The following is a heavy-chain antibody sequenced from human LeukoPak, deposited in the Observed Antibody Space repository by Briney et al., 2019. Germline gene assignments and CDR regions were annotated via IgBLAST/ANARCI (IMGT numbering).Heavy chain of an antibody. J-gene: IGHJ6*03. CDR1: GFTFDDYG. V-gene: IGHV3-20*04. CDR3: ARGLRPALSMDV. CDR2: INWNGGST. Sequence: GGSLRLSCAASGFTFDDYGMSWVRQAPEKGLEWVSGINWNGGSTGYADSVKGRFTISRDNAKNSLYLQMNSLRAEDTALYYCARGLRPALSMDVWGKGTTVTVSS.